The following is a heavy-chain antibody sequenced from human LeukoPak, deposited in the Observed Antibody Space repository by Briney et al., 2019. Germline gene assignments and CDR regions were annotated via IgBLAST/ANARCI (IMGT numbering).Heavy chain of an antibody. J-gene: IGHJ4*02. CDR1: GFPFSTYL. V-gene: IGHV3-7*01. CDR2: IKQEGTEK. D-gene: IGHD6-13*01. Sequence: PGGSRRLSCAASGFPFSTYLMTWVRQAPEKGMEWVANIKQEGTEKYYVDSVKGRFSISRDNANNSLYLQMNSLRAEDTAVYYCASERPSSSWYDYWGQGTLVTVSS. CDR3: ASERPSSSWYDY.